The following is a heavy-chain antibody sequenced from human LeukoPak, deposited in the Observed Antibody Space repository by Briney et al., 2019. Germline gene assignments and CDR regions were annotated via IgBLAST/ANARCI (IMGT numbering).Heavy chain of an antibody. V-gene: IGHV3-30*18. CDR1: GFTFSSYG. CDR3: AKEVYCGRDCYNPGYGVDV. J-gene: IGHJ6*02. Sequence: GGSLRLSCAASGFTFSSYGMHWVRQAPGKGLEWVAVISYDGSNKYYADSVKGRFTISRDNSKNTLSLQMNSLRDEDTATYYCAKEVYCGRDCYNPGYGVDVWGQGTTVTVSS. CDR2: ISYDGSNK. D-gene: IGHD2-21*02.